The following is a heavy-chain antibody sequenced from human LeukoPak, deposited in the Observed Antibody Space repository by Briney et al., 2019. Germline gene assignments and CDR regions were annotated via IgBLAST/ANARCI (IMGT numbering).Heavy chain of an antibody. CDR1: GYTFIGYY. D-gene: IGHD6-13*01. J-gene: IGHJ6*02. Sequence: ASVKVSFKASGYTFIGYYMHWVRQAPGQGLEWMGWINFNSSGTNYAQKFQGRVTMTRDTSISTAYMELSRLRSDDTAVYHCARSGYYYGLDVWGQGTTVTVSS. CDR2: INFNSSGT. V-gene: IGHV1-2*02. CDR3: ARSGYYYGLDV.